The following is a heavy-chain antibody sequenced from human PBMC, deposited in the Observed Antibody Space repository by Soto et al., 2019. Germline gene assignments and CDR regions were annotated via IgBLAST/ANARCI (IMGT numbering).Heavy chain of an antibody. D-gene: IGHD3-3*01. CDR1: GYTFTSYD. CDR2: MNPNSGNT. V-gene: IGHV1-8*01. J-gene: IGHJ4*02. Sequence: GASVKVSCKASGYTFTSYDINWVRQATGQGLEWMGWMNPNSGNTGYAQKFQGRVTMTRNTSISTAYMELSSLRSEDTAVYYCARGSLRFRLVWSGYYKYYFDYWGQGTLVTVSS. CDR3: ARGSLRFRLVWSGYYKYYFDY.